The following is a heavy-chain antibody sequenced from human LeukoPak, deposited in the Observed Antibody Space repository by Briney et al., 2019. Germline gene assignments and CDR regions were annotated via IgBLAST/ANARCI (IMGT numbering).Heavy chain of an antibody. V-gene: IGHV1-69*13. CDR3: ASDRDYDFWSGLGDY. CDR1: GGTFSSYA. Sequence: WASVKVSCKASGGTFSSYAISWVRQAPGQGLEWMGGIIPIFGTANYAQKFQGRVTITADESTSTAYMELSSLRSEDTAVYYCASDRDYDFWSGLGDYWGQGTLVTVSS. J-gene: IGHJ4*02. D-gene: IGHD3-3*01. CDR2: IIPIFGTA.